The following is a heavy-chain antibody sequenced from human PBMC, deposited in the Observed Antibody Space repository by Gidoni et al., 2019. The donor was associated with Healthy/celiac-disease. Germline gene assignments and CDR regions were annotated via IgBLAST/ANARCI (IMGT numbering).Heavy chain of an antibody. V-gene: IGHV3-30*18. D-gene: IGHD2-15*01. CDR1: GFTFRSHG. Sequence: QVQLVESGGGVVQPGRSLRLSCAASGFTFRSHGMHWVRQAPGKGLEWVAVMSYDGSNKYYADSVKGRFTISRDNSKNTLYLQMNSLRAEDTAVYYCAKSEVVVAAYYYMDVWGKGTTVTVSS. CDR3: AKSEVVVAAYYYMDV. CDR2: MSYDGSNK. J-gene: IGHJ6*03.